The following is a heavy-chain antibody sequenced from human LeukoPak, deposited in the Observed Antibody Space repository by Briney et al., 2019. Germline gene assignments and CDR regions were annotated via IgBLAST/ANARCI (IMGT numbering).Heavy chain of an antibody. Sequence: EASVKVSCKASGYTFSDYYMRWVRQAPAQGLEWMGWISPNSVEKVYAQKFQGRVTMTRDTSISTAYMELSRLRSDDTAVYYCARDQGTTFFDFYYYGMDVWGQGTTVTVSS. CDR2: ISPNSVEK. V-gene: IGHV1-2*02. CDR3: ARDQGTTFFDFYYYGMDV. CDR1: GYTFSDYY. D-gene: IGHD2/OR15-2a*01. J-gene: IGHJ6*02.